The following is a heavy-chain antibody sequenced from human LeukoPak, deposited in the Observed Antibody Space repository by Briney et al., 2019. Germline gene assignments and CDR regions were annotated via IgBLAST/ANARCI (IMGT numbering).Heavy chain of an antibody. Sequence: ASVKVSCKASGYTFTSYFLHWVRQAPGRGLEWMGIINPSVGTTTYAQKFQGRVTMTRDMSTSTVYMELSSLRSEDTAVFYCARGPSQGSGTFWYWGQGTLVTVSS. V-gene: IGHV1-46*01. D-gene: IGHD3-10*01. CDR3: ARGPSQGSGTFWY. CDR2: INPSVGTT. CDR1: GYTFTSYF. J-gene: IGHJ4*02.